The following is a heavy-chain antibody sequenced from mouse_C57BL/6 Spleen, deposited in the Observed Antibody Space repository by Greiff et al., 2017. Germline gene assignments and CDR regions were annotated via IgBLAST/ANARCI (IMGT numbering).Heavy chain of an antibody. CDR3: ARDYYGSSYHY. V-gene: IGHV1-26*01. J-gene: IGHJ2*01. D-gene: IGHD1-1*01. CDR1: GYSFTSYY. Sequence: VQLQQSGPELVKPGASVKISCKASGYSFTSYYIHWVKQSHGKSLEWIGDINPNNGGTSYNQKFKGKATLTVDKSSSTAYMELRSLTSEDSAVYYCARDYYGSSYHYWGQGTTLTVSS. CDR2: INPNNGGT.